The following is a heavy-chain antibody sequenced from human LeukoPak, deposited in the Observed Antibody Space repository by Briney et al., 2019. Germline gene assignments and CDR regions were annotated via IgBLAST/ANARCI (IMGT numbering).Heavy chain of an antibody. CDR2: ISSSSSTI. V-gene: IGHV3-48*01. Sequence: GSLRLSCAASGFTFSSYSMNWVRQAPGKGLEWVSYISSSSSTIYYADSVKGQFTISRDNAKNSLYLQMNSLRAEDTAVYYCARDEFGIAVAFFDYWGQGTLVTVSS. CDR3: ARDEFGIAVAFFDY. J-gene: IGHJ4*02. D-gene: IGHD6-19*01. CDR1: GFTFSSYS.